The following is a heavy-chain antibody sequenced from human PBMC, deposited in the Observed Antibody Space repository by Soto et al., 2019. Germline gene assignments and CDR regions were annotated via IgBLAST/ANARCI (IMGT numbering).Heavy chain of an antibody. D-gene: IGHD4-4*01. CDR2: IYYIGST. Sequence: SETLSLTCTVSGGSISSSSYYWGWIRQPPGKGLEWIGSIYYIGSTYYNPSLKSRVTISVDTSKNQFYLKLSSVTAADTAVYYCATTTVTTPPYYYFGMDVWGQGTTVTVSS. V-gene: IGHV4-39*01. CDR1: GGSISSSSYY. CDR3: ATTTVTTPPYYYFGMDV. J-gene: IGHJ6*02.